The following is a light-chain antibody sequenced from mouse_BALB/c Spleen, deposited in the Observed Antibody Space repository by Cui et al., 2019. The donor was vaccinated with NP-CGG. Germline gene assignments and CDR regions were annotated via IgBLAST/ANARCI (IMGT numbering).Light chain of an antibody. CDR1: TGAVTTSNY. CDR2: GTN. V-gene: IGLV1*01. J-gene: IGLJ1*01. Sequence: QAVVTQASAVTTSPGETVTLTCRSSTGAVTTSNYANWVQEKPDHLFTGLIGGTNNRAPGVPARFSGSLIGDKAALTITGAQTEDEAKYFCALWYSNHWVFGGGTKLTVL. CDR3: ALWYSNHWV.